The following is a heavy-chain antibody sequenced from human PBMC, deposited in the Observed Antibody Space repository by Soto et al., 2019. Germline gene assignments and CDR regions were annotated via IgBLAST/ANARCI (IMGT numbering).Heavy chain of an antibody. J-gene: IGHJ5*01. V-gene: IGHV6-1*01. Sequence: QIHLQQPGPGLVKPSQTLSLTCAISGDSVSTNSDTWDWSRPSPSLGLEWLGSTYYRSNWYTDYAVSVKGRISISPYTSNNQRSLQLTSVTPDDTAVYYFARLIGNSWLESWGQGTLVTVSS. CDR1: GDSVSTNSDT. D-gene: IGHD2-8*01. CDR3: ARLIGNSWLES. CDR2: TYYRSNWYT.